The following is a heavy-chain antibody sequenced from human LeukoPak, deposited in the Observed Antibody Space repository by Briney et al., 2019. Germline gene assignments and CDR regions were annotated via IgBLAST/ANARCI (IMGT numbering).Heavy chain of an antibody. Sequence: GGSLRLSCAASGFTFSSYSMNWVRQAPGKGLEWVSYISSSSSSIFYADSVKGRFTISRDNSKNTLYLQMNSLRAEDTAVYYCAKVGSHSSGRASFWGQGTLVTVSS. CDR2: ISSSSSSI. CDR3: AKVGSHSSGRASF. D-gene: IGHD6-19*01. J-gene: IGHJ4*02. CDR1: GFTFSSYS. V-gene: IGHV3-48*01.